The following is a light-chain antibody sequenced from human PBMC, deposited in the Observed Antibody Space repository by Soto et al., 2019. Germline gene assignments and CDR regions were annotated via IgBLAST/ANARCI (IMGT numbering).Light chain of an antibody. V-gene: IGKV3-11*01. CDR3: QQRTSWPPGYT. Sequence: EIVLTQSPATLSLSPGERATLSCRASQSVSSYLAWYQQKPGQPPRLLIYDASNRATGIPARFSGSGSGTDFTLTISSLEPEDFAVYYCQQRTSWPPGYTFGQGTKLEIK. CDR2: DAS. CDR1: QSVSSY. J-gene: IGKJ2*01.